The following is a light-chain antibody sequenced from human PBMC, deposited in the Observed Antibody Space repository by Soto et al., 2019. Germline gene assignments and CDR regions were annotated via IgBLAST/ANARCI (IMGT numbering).Light chain of an antibody. CDR1: ESVTSTH. J-gene: IGKJ2*01. CDR2: AIS. V-gene: IGKV3-20*01. Sequence: EIVLTQSPGTLSLSPGERATLACRASESVTSTHLAWYQQKGGQAPRLLIYAISTRASGIPDRFSGSGSGTDFTLTIIRLEPEDFGVYYCQRYGTSRGTFGQGTKLEIK. CDR3: QRYGTSRGT.